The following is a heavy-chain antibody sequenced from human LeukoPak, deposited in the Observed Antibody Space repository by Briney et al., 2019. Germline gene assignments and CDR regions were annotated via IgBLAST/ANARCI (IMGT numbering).Heavy chain of an antibody. CDR2: IYYSGST. V-gene: IGHV4-39*07. CDR3: ASTSAMVYFDY. J-gene: IGHJ4*02. Sequence: PSETLSLTCTVSGGSISSSHYYWGWIRQPPGKGLEWIGSIYYSGSTYYNPSLKSRVTISVDTSKNQFSLKLSSVTAADTAVYYCASTSAMVYFDYWGQGTLVTVSS. CDR1: GGSISSSHYY. D-gene: IGHD5-18*01.